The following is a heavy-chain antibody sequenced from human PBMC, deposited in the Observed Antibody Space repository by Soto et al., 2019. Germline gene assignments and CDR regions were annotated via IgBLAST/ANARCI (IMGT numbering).Heavy chain of an antibody. V-gene: IGHV2-5*02. CDR3: AHRFVDIGAFDM. J-gene: IGHJ3*02. CDR1: GFSFRTGGVG. Sequence: QITLKESGPTLVNPTQPLTLTCTFSGFSFRTGGVGVGWARQPPGKTLEWLALIYWDDDKRYSPYLKSRLTITKDSSKNQVVLTMTNVDPVDTATYYWAHRFVDIGAFDMWGQGTVVTVSS. D-gene: IGHD6-6*01. CDR2: IYWDDDK.